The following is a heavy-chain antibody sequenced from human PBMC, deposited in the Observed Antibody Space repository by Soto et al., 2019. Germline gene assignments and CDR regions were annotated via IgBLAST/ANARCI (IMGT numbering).Heavy chain of an antibody. J-gene: IGHJ4*02. CDR3: SRWPNSPQWVPRH. Sequence: AAVKPTSKASGYTYTKTGIRWVQPAPGQVNEWMGWISAYNGNTNHAKKLKGRVTMTTGTSTKTAYMELRSLRSEDTAVYVFSRWPNSPQWVPRHWSQGSLVVVS. D-gene: IGHD1-26*01. CDR1: GYTYTKTG. CDR2: ISAYNGNT. V-gene: IGHV1-18*01.